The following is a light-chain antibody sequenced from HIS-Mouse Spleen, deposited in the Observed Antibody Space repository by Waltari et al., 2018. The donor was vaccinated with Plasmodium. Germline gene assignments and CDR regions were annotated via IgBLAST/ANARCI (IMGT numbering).Light chain of an antibody. Sequence: AIQLTQSPSSLSASVRDRVTITRRASQGISSALAWYQQKPGKAPKLLIYDASSLESGVPSRFSGSGSGTDFTLTISSLQPEDFATYYCQQFNNYPSITFGQGTRLEIK. CDR1: QGISSA. V-gene: IGKV1D-13*01. CDR3: QQFNNYPSIT. CDR2: DAS. J-gene: IGKJ5*01.